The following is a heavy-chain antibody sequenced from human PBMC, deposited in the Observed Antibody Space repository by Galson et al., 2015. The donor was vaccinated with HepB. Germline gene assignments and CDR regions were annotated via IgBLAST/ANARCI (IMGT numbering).Heavy chain of an antibody. CDR3: ARGPPSIWYGELLGVDY. D-gene: IGHD3-10*01. Sequence: SLRLSCAASGFSFSSYWMSWVRQAPGKGLEWVANIKEDGSEKYYVDSVKGQFTISRDNAKNSLYLQMNSLRAEDTAVYYCARGPPSIWYGELLGVDYWGQGTLVTVSS. CDR2: IKEDGSEK. J-gene: IGHJ4*02. CDR1: GFSFSSYW. V-gene: IGHV3-7*05.